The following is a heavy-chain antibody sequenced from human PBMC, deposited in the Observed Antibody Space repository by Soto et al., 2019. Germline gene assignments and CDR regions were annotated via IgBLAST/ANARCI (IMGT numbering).Heavy chain of an antibody. Sequence: QVQLVQSGAAVKKPGDSVKGSCKASGYTFGHFYITWVRQAPGQGLGWVGAISPNNRNTNYAEKFRGRVTMTTDTSTTTAHMELRSLRSDDTAVYYCARDEGGYDILTGYYKAHHFDQWGQGALVTVSS. CDR3: ARDEGGYDILTGYYKAHHFDQ. D-gene: IGHD3-9*01. V-gene: IGHV1-18*01. J-gene: IGHJ4*02. CDR2: ISPNNRNT. CDR1: GYTFGHFY.